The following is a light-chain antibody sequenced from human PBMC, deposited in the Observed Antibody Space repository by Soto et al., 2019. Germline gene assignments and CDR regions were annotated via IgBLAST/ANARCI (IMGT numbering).Light chain of an antibody. V-gene: IGKV1-5*03. CDR2: KAS. Sequence: DIQMTQSPSTLSASVEDRVTITCRASQSISTWLAWYQQKPGKAPKVLIYKASTLESGVPSRFSGTGSGTEFTLTISSLQPDDFATYYCQQYNSPGAFGQGTKVEMK. J-gene: IGKJ1*01. CDR3: QQYNSPGA. CDR1: QSISTW.